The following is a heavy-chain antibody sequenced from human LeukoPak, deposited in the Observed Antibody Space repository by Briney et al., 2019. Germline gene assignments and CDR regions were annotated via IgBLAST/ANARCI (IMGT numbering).Heavy chain of an antibody. CDR3: ARSNDILTGYYGIAAEGY. CDR1: GYTFTSYC. D-gene: IGHD3-9*01. V-gene: IGHV1-18*01. J-gene: IGHJ4*02. CDR2: ISAYNGDT. Sequence: GASVKVSCKASGYTFTSYCISWVRQAPGQGLEWMGWISAYNGDTNYAQKLQGRVTMTTDTSTSTAYMELRSLRSDDTAVYYCARSNDILTGYYGIAAEGYWGQGTLVTVSS.